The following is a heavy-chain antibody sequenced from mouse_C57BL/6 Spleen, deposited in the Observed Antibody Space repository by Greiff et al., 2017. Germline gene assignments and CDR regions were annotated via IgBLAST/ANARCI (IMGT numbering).Heavy chain of an antibody. CDR2: INYDGSST. CDR3: AEYDYGSSWNWYFDV. J-gene: IGHJ1*03. CDR1: GFTFSDYY. V-gene: IGHV5-16*01. D-gene: IGHD1-1*01. Sequence: EVQLLESEAGLVQPGSSMKLSCTASGFTFSDYYMAWVRQVPEKGLEWVANINYDGSSTNYLQSFKSRFIFSRDTSSNILYLQMSSLKSADTATYYCAEYDYGSSWNWYFDVWGTGTTLTVSS.